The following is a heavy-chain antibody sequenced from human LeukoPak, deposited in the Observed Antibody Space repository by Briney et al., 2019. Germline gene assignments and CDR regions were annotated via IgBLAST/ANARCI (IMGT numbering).Heavy chain of an antibody. Sequence: GASVKVSREASGGTFSSYAISWVRQAPGQGLEWMGGIIPIFGTANYAQKFQGRVTITTDESTSTAYMELSSLRSEDTAVYYCAGSSGYYGRSFDYWGQGTLVTVSS. CDR2: IIPIFGTA. CDR3: AGSSGYYGRSFDY. J-gene: IGHJ4*02. D-gene: IGHD3-22*01. V-gene: IGHV1-69*05. CDR1: GGTFSSYA.